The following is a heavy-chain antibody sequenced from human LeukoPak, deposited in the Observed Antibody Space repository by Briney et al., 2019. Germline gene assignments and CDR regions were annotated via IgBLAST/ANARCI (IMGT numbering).Heavy chain of an antibody. D-gene: IGHD3-10*01. CDR2: ISSSSNYI. J-gene: IGHJ6*04. Sequence: GGSLRLSCAASGFTFSSYSMNWVRQAPGKGLEWVSSISSSSNYIYYADSVMGRFTISRDNAKSSLYLQMNSLRAEDTAVYYCARPVWFGELFYYGMDVWGKGTTVTVSS. CDR1: GFTFSSYS. V-gene: IGHV3-21*01. CDR3: ARPVWFGELFYYGMDV.